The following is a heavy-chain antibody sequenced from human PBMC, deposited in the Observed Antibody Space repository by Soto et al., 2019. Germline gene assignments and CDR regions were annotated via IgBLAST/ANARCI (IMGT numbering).Heavy chain of an antibody. CDR3: ARDRHNNFFGP. CDR1: GASMSSGGYY. D-gene: IGHD6-6*01. CDR2: IYYSGST. Sequence: QVQLQESGPGLVKPSQTLSLTCTVSGASMSSGGYYWTWIRQSPGKGLEWIGYIYYSGSTYYNPSLESRVAISLDTSRSQFSLTLHSVTAAGTAIYYCARDRHNNFFGPWGQGTLVTVSS. J-gene: IGHJ5*02. V-gene: IGHV4-31*03.